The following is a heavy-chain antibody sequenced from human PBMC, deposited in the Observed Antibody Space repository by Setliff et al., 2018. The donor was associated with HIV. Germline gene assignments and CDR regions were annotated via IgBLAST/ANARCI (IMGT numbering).Heavy chain of an antibody. D-gene: IGHD3-3*01. V-gene: IGHV1-18*04. CDR3: ARDSLPPPQQYYDFWSGLDY. Sequence: GASVKVSCKASGYTFTGYYVHWVRQAPGQGLEWMGWISAYNGNTNHAQKLQGRVTMTTDTSTSTAYMELRSLRSEDTAVYYCARDSLPPPQQYYDFWSGLDYWGQGTLVTVSS. CDR1: GYTFTGYY. J-gene: IGHJ4*02. CDR2: ISAYNGNT.